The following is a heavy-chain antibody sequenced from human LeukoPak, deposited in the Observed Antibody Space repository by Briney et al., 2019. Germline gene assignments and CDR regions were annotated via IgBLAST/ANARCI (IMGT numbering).Heavy chain of an antibody. CDR2: INPNSGGT. V-gene: IGHV1-2*02. Sequence: ASVKVSCKASGYTFTGYYMHWVRQAPGQGLEWMGWINPNSGGTNYAQKFRGRVTMTRDTSISTAYMELSRLRSDDTAVYYCAKQSRSIAAVGSSWFDPWGQGTLVTVSS. CDR1: GYTFTGYY. D-gene: IGHD6-25*01. J-gene: IGHJ5*02. CDR3: AKQSRSIAAVGSSWFDP.